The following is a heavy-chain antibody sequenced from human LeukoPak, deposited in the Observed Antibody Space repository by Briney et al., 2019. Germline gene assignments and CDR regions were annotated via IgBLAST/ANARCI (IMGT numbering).Heavy chain of an antibody. CDR3: ARDHCVSSGCYEDYYYGMDV. CDR1: GYTFTGYY. V-gene: IGHV1-2*02. D-gene: IGHD6-25*01. J-gene: IGHJ6*02. CDR2: INPNSGGT. Sequence: GASVKVSCKASGYTFTGYYVHWVRQAPGQGLEWMGWINPNSGGTNYAQKFQGRVTMTRDTSISTAYMGLSRLRSDDTAVYFCARDHCVSSGCYEDYYYGMDVWGRGATVTVSS.